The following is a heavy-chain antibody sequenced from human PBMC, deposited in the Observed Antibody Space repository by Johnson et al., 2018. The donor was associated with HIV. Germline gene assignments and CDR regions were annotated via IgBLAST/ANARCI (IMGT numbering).Heavy chain of an antibody. CDR1: GFTFSSYG. J-gene: IGHJ3*02. CDR2: ISYDGSNK. CDR3: AKMAGSYSSPVPFPVKKPREDACDI. D-gene: IGHD1-26*01. V-gene: IGHV3-30*18. Sequence: QVQLVESGGGVVQPGRSLRLSCAASGFTFSSYGMHWVRQAPGKGLEWVAVISYDGSNKYYADSVKGRFTISRDNSKNTLYLQMNSLRAEDTAVYYCAKMAGSYSSPVPFPVKKPREDACDIWGQGTMVTVSS.